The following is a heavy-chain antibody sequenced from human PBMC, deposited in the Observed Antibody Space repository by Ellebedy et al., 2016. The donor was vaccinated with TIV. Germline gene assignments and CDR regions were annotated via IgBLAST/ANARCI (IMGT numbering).Heavy chain of an antibody. Sequence: GESLKISCAASGFTFSSYAMSWVRQAPGKGLEWVSSITGGGASTYYADSVKGRFSISRDNSKDTLYLRMNSLSVEDTALYYCAKGSVWELLLTCFDYWGQGTLVTVSS. CDR1: GFTFSSYA. D-gene: IGHD1-26*01. V-gene: IGHV3-23*01. CDR3: AKGSVWELLLTCFDY. J-gene: IGHJ4*02. CDR2: ITGGGAST.